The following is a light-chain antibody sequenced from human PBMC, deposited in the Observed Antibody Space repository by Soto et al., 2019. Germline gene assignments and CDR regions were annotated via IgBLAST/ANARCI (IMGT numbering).Light chain of an antibody. CDR1: SSDVGGYNF. CDR3: SLYAATNNHV. V-gene: IGLV2-8*01. CDR2: EVT. J-gene: IGLJ1*01. Sequence: QSVLTQPPSASGSPGQSVTISCTGTSSDVGGYNFVSWYRQYPGKALPLIIYEVTKRPSGFPDRFSCDKSGNTASLTVSGLHAEDEADYYCSLYAATNNHVCGYGTKVTVL.